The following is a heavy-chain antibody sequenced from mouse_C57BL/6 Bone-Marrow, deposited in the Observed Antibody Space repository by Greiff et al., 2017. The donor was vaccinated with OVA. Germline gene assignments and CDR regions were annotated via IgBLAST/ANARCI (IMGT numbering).Heavy chain of an antibody. CDR3: ARPVLREWDYYAMDY. Sequence: EVNVVESGGGLVKPGGSLKLSCAASGFTFSDYGMHWVRQAPEKGLEWVAYISSGSSTIYYADTVKGRFTISRDNAKNTLFLQMTSLRSEDTAIYYCARPVLREWDYYAMDYWGQGTSVTVSS. V-gene: IGHV5-17*01. D-gene: IGHD2-12*01. CDR1: GFTFSDYG. CDR2: ISSGSSTI. J-gene: IGHJ4*01.